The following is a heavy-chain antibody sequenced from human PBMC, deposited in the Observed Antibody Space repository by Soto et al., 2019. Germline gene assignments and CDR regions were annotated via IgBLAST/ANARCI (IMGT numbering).Heavy chain of an antibody. CDR2: IYYSGST. CDR1: GGSISSYY. D-gene: IGHD1-20*01. V-gene: IGHV4-59*01. CDR3: ARYNWNYNYYYGMDV. Sequence: SETLSLTCTVSGGSISSYYWSWIRQPPGKGLEWIGYIYYSGSTNYNPSLKSRVTISVDTSKNQFSLKLSSVTAADTAVYYCARYNWNYNYYYGMDVWGQGTTVTVSS. J-gene: IGHJ6*02.